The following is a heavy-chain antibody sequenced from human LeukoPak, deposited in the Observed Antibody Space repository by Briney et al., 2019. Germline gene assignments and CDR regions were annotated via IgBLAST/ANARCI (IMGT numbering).Heavy chain of an antibody. Sequence: SETLSLTCTVSGGSISSYYWSWIRQPPGRGLEWIGYIYYSGSTNYNPSLKSRVTISVDTSKNQFSLKLSSVTAADTAVYYCAGGIGTDFDYWGQGTLVTVSS. V-gene: IGHV4-59*01. J-gene: IGHJ4*02. CDR1: GGSISSYY. CDR2: IYYSGST. D-gene: IGHD1-7*01. CDR3: AGGIGTDFDY.